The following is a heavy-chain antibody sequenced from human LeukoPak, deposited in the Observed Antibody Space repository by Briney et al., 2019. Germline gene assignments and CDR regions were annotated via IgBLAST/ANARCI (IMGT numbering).Heavy chain of an antibody. CDR1: GGSISSHY. Sequence: SETLSLTCTVSGGSISSHYRSWIRQPPGKGLEWIGYIYYSGTTNYNPSLKSRLTISVDTSKTQFSLKVSSVTAADTAVYYCARDRSLNAFEIWGQGTMVTVSS. CDR3: ARDRSLNAFEI. V-gene: IGHV4-59*11. J-gene: IGHJ3*02. CDR2: IYYSGTT.